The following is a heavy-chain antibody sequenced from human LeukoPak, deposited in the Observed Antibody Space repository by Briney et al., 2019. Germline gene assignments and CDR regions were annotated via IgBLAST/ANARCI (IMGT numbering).Heavy chain of an antibody. CDR1: GFTFSSYW. Sequence: GGSLRLSCAASGFTFSSYWMHWVRHAPGKGLVWVSRINSDGSSTSYADSVKGRFTISRDNAKNTLYLQMNSLRAEDTAVYYCARVLWPYYYYYGMDVWGKGTTVTVSP. V-gene: IGHV3-74*01. D-gene: IGHD2-21*01. CDR2: INSDGSST. J-gene: IGHJ6*04. CDR3: ARVLWPYYYYYGMDV.